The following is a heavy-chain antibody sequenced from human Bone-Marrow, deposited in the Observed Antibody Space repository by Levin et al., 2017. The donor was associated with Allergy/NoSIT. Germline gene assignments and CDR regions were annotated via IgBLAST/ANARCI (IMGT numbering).Heavy chain of an antibody. V-gene: IGHV4-38-2*02. D-gene: IGHD2-8*02. J-gene: IGHJ6*02. Sequence: SETLSLTCIVSDSSVNSNHFWGWIRQPPGKGLEWIGCIYRNGNTHYNPSLKDRVTISLVTSENQFSLRLSSVTAADTAVYYCVRMQNPSLVVARHHYGMDVWGQGTTVAVSS. CDR3: VRMQNPSLVVARHHYGMDV. CDR1: DSSVNSNHF. CDR2: IYRNGNT.